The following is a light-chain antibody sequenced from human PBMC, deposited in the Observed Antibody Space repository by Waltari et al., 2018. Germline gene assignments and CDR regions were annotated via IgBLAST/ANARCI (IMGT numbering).Light chain of an antibody. J-gene: IGLJ3*02. Sequence: QSVLTQPPSASGTPGQRVTIPCSGSQSNVGANGVNWYHQVPGTAPKLVIYRNDQRPSGVPDRFTASKSGTSASLAISGLQSEDEGDYYCATWDDSPTGRWVFGGGTRVTVL. CDR3: ATWDDSPTGRWV. CDR2: RND. V-gene: IGLV1-44*01. CDR1: QSNVGANG.